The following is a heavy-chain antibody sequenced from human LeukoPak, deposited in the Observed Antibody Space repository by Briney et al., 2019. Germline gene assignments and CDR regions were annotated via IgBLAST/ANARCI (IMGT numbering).Heavy chain of an antibody. CDR3: AELGITMIGGV. CDR1: GFTFSSYE. J-gene: IGHJ6*04. Sequence: PGGSLRLSCAASGFTFSSYEMNWVRQAPGRGLEWVSYISSSGSTIYYADSVKGRFTISRDNAKNSLYLQMNSLRAEDTAVYYCAELGITMIGGVWGKGTTVTISP. V-gene: IGHV3-48*03. D-gene: IGHD3-10*02. CDR2: ISSSGSTI.